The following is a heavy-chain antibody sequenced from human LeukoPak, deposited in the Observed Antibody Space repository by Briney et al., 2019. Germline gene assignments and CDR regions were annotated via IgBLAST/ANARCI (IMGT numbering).Heavy chain of an antibody. J-gene: IGHJ4*02. CDR3: ARGGRIWGSYRYTDY. Sequence: SETLSLTCAVYGGSFSGYYWSWIRQPPGKGLEWIGEINHSGSTNYNPSLKSRVTISVDTSKNQFSLKLSSVTAADTAVYYCARGGRIWGSYRYTDYWGQGTLVTVSS. CDR1: GGSFSGYY. CDR2: INHSGST. D-gene: IGHD3-16*02. V-gene: IGHV4-34*01.